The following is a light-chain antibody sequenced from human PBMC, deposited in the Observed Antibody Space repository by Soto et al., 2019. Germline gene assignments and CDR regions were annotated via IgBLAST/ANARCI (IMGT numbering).Light chain of an antibody. Sequence: AIQMTQSPSSLTASVGDRVTITCRASQGIRNDLGWYQQKPGKAPKLLIYAASSLQSGVPSRFSGSGSGTDFTLTISSLQPEDFATYYFLPDYNFPYTFGQGTELEIK. V-gene: IGKV1-6*01. CDR2: AAS. CDR1: QGIRND. J-gene: IGKJ2*01. CDR3: LPDYNFPYT.